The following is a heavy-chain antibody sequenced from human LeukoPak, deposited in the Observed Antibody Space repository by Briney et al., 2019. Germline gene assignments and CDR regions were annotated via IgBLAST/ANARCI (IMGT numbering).Heavy chain of an antibody. CDR2: IYNRGRP. CDR1: GDSINTGY. Sequence: SETLSLTCTVSGDSINTGYWNWIRQPPGRELEWIGYIYNRGRPNYNPSLKSRVTISMDTSKNKVSLKMASVTAADTAVYYCARLIGGVGARRFDFWGQGTLVTVSS. D-gene: IGHD1-26*01. J-gene: IGHJ4*02. V-gene: IGHV4-4*09. CDR3: ARLIGGVGARRFDF.